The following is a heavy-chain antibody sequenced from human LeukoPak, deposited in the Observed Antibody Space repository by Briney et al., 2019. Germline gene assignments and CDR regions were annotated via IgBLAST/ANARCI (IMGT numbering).Heavy chain of an antibody. D-gene: IGHD3-10*01. Sequence: ASETLSLTCAVYGGSFSGYYWSWIRQPPGKGLEWIGEINHSGSTNYNPSLKSRVTISVDTSKNQFSLKLSSVTAADTAVYYCARDVGTMVRGVRPRAFDIWGQGTMVTVSS. CDR1: GGSFSGYY. CDR2: INHSGST. V-gene: IGHV4-34*01. J-gene: IGHJ3*02. CDR3: ARDVGTMVRGVRPRAFDI.